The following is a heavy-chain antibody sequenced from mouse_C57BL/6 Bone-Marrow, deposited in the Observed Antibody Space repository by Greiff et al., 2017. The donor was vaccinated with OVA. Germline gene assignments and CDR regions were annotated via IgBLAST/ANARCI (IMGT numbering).Heavy chain of an antibody. V-gene: IGHV1-55*01. CDR2: LYPGSGST. Sequence: QVQLQQPGAELVKPGASVKMSCKASGYTFTSYWITWVKQRPGQGLEWIGDLYPGSGSTNYNEKFKSKATLTVDTSSSTAYMQLSSLTSEDSAVYYCARAGGPYGPFYFDYWGQGTTLTVSS. CDR3: ARAGGPYGPFYFDY. D-gene: IGHD1-1*02. CDR1: GYTFTSYW. J-gene: IGHJ2*01.